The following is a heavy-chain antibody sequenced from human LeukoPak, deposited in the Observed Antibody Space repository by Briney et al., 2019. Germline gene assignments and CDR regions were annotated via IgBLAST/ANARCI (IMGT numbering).Heavy chain of an antibody. CDR2: IYYSGST. D-gene: IGHD6-19*01. CDR3: ARHRRVAVAGDIDY. J-gene: IGHJ4*02. V-gene: IGHV4-59*08. Sequence: SETLSLTCTVSGGSISSYYWSWIRQPPGKGLEWIGYIYYSGSTNYNPSLKSRVTISVDTSKNQFSLKLSSVTAADTAVYYCARHRRVAVAGDIDYWGQGTLVTVSS. CDR1: GGSISSYY.